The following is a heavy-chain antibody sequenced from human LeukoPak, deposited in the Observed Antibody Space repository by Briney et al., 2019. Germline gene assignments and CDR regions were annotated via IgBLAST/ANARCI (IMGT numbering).Heavy chain of an antibody. CDR1: GFSFSTYA. CDR2: ISTTSSYI. Sequence: GGSLRLSCAASGFSFSTYAISWVRQAPGKGLEWVSCISTTSSYIFYADSVRGRFTISRDNAKNSLYLQMDSLRAEDTAVYYCARGGIITSYAFEIWGQGTMVTVST. D-gene: IGHD1-26*01. CDR3: ARGGIITSYAFEI. V-gene: IGHV3-21*01. J-gene: IGHJ3*02.